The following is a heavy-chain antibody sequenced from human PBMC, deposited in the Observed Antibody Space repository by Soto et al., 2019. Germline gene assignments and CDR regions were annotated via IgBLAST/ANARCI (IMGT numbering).Heavy chain of an antibody. V-gene: IGHV4-30-2*01. CDR1: GGSISSGGYS. D-gene: IGHD6-19*01. CDR3: ARVGIAVASAFDY. Sequence: SETLSLTCAVSGGSISSGGYSWSWIRQPPGKGLEWIGYIYHSGSTYYNPSLKSRVTISVDRSKNQFSLKLSSVTAADTAVYYCARVGIAVASAFDYWGQGTLVTVSS. CDR2: IYHSGST. J-gene: IGHJ4*02.